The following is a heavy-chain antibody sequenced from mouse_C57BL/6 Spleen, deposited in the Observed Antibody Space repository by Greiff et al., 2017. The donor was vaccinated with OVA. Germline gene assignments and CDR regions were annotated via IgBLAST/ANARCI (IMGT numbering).Heavy chain of an antibody. CDR2: INPNNGGT. D-gene: IGHD2-4*01. J-gene: IGHJ3*01. CDR3: ARSSDYSWCAY. CDR1: GYTFTDYY. Sequence: EVQLKQSGPELVKPGASVKISCKASGYTFTDYYMNWVKQSHGKSLEWIGDINPNNGGTSYNQKFKGKATLTVDKSSSTAYMERRSLTSEDSAVYYCARSSDYSWCAYWGQGTLVTVSA. V-gene: IGHV1-26*01.